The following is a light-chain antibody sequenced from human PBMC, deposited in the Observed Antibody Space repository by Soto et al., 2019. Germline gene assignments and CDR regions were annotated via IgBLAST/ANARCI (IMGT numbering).Light chain of an antibody. Sequence: EIVLTQSPATLSLSPGERATLSCRASQSVSSHLTWYQQKPGQAPRLLIYDTSNRATGIPARFSGSGSGTDFTLTISSLEPEDFAVYYCQQRTNWRLSFFGGTKVDIK. J-gene: IGKJ4*01. CDR3: QQRTNWRLS. CDR2: DTS. V-gene: IGKV3-11*01. CDR1: QSVSSH.